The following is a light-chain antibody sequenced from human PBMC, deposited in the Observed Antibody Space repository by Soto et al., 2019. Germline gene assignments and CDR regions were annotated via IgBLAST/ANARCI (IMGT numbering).Light chain of an antibody. Sequence: EIVLTQSPGTLSLSPGERATLSCRASRNIGSSYLAWYQQKPGQAPRLLIYAASGRATGIPDRFSGSGSGTDFTLTISRLEPEDFAVYYCQQYRSSRTFGQGTKVEIK. CDR3: QQYRSSRT. V-gene: IGKV3-20*01. CDR2: AAS. CDR1: RNIGSSY. J-gene: IGKJ1*01.